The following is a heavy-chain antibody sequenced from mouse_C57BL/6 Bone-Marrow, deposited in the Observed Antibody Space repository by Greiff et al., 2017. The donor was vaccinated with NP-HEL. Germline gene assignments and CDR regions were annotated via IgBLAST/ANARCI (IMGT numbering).Heavy chain of an antibody. J-gene: IGHJ2*01. CDR3: ARYPITTDYFDY. V-gene: IGHV1-64*01. Sequence: VQLQQPGAELVKPGASVKLSCKASGYTFTSYWMHWVKQRPGQGLEWIGMIHPNSGSTNYNEKFKSKATLTVDKSSSTAYMQLSSLTSEDSAVYYCARYPITTDYFDYWGQGTTLTVSS. CDR2: IHPNSGST. CDR1: GYTFTSYW. D-gene: IGHD1-2*01.